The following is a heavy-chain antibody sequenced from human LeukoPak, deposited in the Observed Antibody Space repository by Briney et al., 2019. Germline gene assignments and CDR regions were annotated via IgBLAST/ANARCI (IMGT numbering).Heavy chain of an antibody. J-gene: IGHJ4*02. CDR3: ARDHRITMVRGVSYFDY. Sequence: ASVKVSCKASGYTFTSYYMHWVRQAPGQGLEWMGIINPSGGSTSYAQKFQGRVTMTRDKSTSTVYMELSSLRSEDTAVYYCARDHRITMVRGVSYFDYWGQGTLVTVSS. CDR1: GYTFTSYY. D-gene: IGHD3-10*01. V-gene: IGHV1-46*03. CDR2: INPSGGST.